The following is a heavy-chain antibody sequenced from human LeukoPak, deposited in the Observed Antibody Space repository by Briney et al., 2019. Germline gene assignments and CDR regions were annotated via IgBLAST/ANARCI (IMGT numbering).Heavy chain of an antibody. J-gene: IGHJ4*02. CDR2: IWYDGCNK. V-gene: IGHV3-33*01. CDR3: ARDEGQYSYGFIDY. CDR1: GFTFSSYG. D-gene: IGHD5-18*01. Sequence: GRSLRLSCASSGFTFSSYGMHWVRQARGKGLEWVAVIWYDGCNKYYADSVKGRFTISRDNSKNRLYLQMNSLRAEDAAVYYCARDEGQYSYGFIDYWGQGTLVTVSS.